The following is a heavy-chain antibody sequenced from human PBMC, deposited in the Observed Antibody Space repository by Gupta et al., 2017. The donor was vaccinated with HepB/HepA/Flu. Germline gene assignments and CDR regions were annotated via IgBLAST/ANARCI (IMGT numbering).Heavy chain of an antibody. V-gene: IGHV3-30-3*01. CDR3: ARDNLITFGGVIIY. Sequence: QVQLVESGGGVVQPGRSLRLSCAASGFTFSSYALPLVRQAPGKGLEWVAVISYDGSNKYYADSVKGRFTISRDNSKNTLYLQMNSLRAEDTAVYYCARDNLITFGGVIIYWGQGTLVTVSS. CDR1: GFTFSSYA. J-gene: IGHJ4*02. D-gene: IGHD3-16*02. CDR2: ISYDGSNK.